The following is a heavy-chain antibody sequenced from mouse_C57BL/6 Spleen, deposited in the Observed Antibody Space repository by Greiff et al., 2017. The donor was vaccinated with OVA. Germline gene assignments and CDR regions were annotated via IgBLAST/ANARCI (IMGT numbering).Heavy chain of an antibody. D-gene: IGHD2-3*01. CDR1: GFTFSDYY. J-gene: IGHJ2*01. V-gene: IGHV5-12*01. CDR3: ARQVDGYYYFDY. CDR2: ISNGGGST. Sequence: EVMLVESGGGLVQPGGSLKLSCAASGFTFSDYYMYWVRQTPEKRLEWVAYISNGGGSTYYPDTVKGRFTISRDNAKNTLYLQMSRLKSEDTAMYYCARQVDGYYYFDYWGQGTTLTVSS.